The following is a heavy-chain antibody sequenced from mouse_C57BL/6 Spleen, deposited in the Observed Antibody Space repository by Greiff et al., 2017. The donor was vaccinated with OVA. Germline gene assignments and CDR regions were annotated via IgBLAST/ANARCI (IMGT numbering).Heavy chain of an antibody. Sequence: QVQLKQPGAELVKPGASVKLSCKASGYTFTSYWMQWVKQRPGQGLEWIGEIDPSDSYTNYNQKFKGKATLTVDTSSSTAYMQLSSLTSEDSAVYYCARKNYQAWFAYWGQGTLVTVSA. CDR3: ARKNYQAWFAY. CDR2: IDPSDSYT. V-gene: IGHV1-50*01. CDR1: GYTFTSYW. J-gene: IGHJ3*01. D-gene: IGHD2-1*01.